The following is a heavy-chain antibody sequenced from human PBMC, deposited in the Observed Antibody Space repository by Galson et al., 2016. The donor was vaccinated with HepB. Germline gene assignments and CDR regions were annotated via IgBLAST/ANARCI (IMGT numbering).Heavy chain of an antibody. J-gene: IGHJ5*02. CDR3: VRDHSVVPATAYTWFDP. V-gene: IGHV3-74*01. CDR1: GLAFSSHW. CDR2: INSDGTIS. D-gene: IGHD2-21*02. Sequence: SLRLSCAASGLAFSSHWMHWVRQAPGKGLMWVARINSDGTISNYADPVKGRFTISRDNAKNTLYLEMNSLRAEDTAVYNCVRDHSVVPATAYTWFDPWGQGTLVTVSS.